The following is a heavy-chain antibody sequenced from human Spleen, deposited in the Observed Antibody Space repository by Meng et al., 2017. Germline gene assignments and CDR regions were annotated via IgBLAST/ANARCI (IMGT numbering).Heavy chain of an antibody. CDR2: INTGNGDT. J-gene: IGHJ4*02. D-gene: IGHD2-21*02. V-gene: IGHV1-3*04. Sequence: ASVKVSCKASGYSFTVYAMHWVRQAPGQGLEWLGWINTGNGDTEYSQNFQGRVTITRDTSASTAYMELSSLRSEDTAFYYCARTTVTGYFDYWGQGTLVTVSS. CDR1: GYSFTVYA. CDR3: ARTTVTGYFDY.